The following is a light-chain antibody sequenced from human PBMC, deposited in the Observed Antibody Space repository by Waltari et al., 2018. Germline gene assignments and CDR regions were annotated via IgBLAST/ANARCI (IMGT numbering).Light chain of an antibody. J-gene: IGKJ4*01. CDR1: QSVSSN. Sequence: EIVMTQTPATLSVSPGERATLYCKASQSVSSNLAWYQQKPGQAPRLLIYDASTRDTGIPDRFSGSGSGTEFTLTISSLQSEDFAFYYCQQYNNWPPLTFGGGTKVEIK. V-gene: IGKV3-15*01. CDR3: QQYNNWPPLT. CDR2: DAS.